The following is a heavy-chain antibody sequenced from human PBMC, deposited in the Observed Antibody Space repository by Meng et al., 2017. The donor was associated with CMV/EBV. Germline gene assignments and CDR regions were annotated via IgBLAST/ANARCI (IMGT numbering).Heavy chain of an antibody. CDR1: GHTFTSYD. CDR3: ARRGSSGWPYYYYGMDV. V-gene: IGHV1-8*03. J-gene: IGHJ6*02. D-gene: IGHD6-19*01. Sequence: ASVKVSCKASGHTFTSYDINWVRQATGQGLEWMGWMNPNSGNTGYAQKFQGRVTITRNTSISTAYMELSSLRSEDTAVYYCARRGSSGWPYYYYGMDVWGQGTAVTVSS. CDR2: MNPNSGNT.